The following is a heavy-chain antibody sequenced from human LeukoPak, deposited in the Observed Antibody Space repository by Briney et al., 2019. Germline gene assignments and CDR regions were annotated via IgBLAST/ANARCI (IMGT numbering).Heavy chain of an antibody. Sequence: ASVKVSCKASGYTFTGYYMRWVRRAPGQGLEWMGWINPNSGGTDYAQKFQGRVTMTRDTSISTAYMELSRLRSDDTAVYYCAREGGTYSSWFDPWGQGTRVTVSS. J-gene: IGHJ5*02. CDR3: AREGGTYSSWFDP. V-gene: IGHV1-2*02. CDR1: GYTFTGYY. CDR2: INPNSGGT. D-gene: IGHD1-26*01.